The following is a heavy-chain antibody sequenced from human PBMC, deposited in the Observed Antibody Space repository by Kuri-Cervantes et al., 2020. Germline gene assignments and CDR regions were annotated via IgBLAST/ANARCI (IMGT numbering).Heavy chain of an antibody. Sequence: GESLKISCAASGFTASSNYMSWVRQAPGKGPEWVSVIYSGGSTYYADSMKGRFTISRDNSKNTLSLQMNSLRAEDTALYYRAKQSRPTADCCWPWYFDLWGRGTLVTVSS. V-gene: IGHV3-53*01. CDR2: IYSGGST. CDR3: AKQSRPTADCCWPWYFDL. J-gene: IGHJ2*01. CDR1: GFTASSNY. D-gene: IGHD2-21*02.